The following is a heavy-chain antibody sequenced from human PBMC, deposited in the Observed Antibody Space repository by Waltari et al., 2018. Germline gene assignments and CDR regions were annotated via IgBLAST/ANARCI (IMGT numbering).Heavy chain of an antibody. CDR1: GYTFTTYA. V-gene: IGHV7-4-1*02. CDR2: IGTNSGNP. D-gene: IGHD2-15*01. CDR3: ARVRCSGGSCYSGFDI. J-gene: IGHJ4*02. Sequence: QVHLVQSGSALKQPGASVKVSCKASGYTFTTYAINWVRQAPGQGLEWMGWIGTNSGNPTYAQGFTGRFVFSLDTSVSTTYLEISNLKAEDTAIYYCARVRCSGGSCYSGFDIWGQGTLVTVSS.